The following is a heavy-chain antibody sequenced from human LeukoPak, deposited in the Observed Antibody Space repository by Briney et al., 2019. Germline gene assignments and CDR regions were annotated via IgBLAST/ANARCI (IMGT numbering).Heavy chain of an antibody. CDR3: ARLGRGPYSGSYPPN. CDR2: INHSGST. CDR1: GFTFSSYW. Sequence: GSLRLSCAASGFTFSSYWMTWVRQPPGKGLEWIGEINHSGSTNYNPSLKSRVTISVDTSKNQFSLKLSSVTAADTAVYYCARLGRGPYSGSYPPNWGQGTLVTVSS. V-gene: IGHV4-34*01. J-gene: IGHJ4*02. D-gene: IGHD1-26*01.